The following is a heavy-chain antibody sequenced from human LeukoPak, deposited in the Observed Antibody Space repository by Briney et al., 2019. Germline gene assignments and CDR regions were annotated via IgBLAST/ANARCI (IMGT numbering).Heavy chain of an antibody. V-gene: IGHV4-59*01. D-gene: IGHD3-22*01. Sequence: PSETLSLTCTVSGGSISSYYWSWIRQPPGKGLEWIGYIYYSGSTNYNPSLKSQVTISVDTSKNQFSLKLSSVTAADTAVYYCARDNDSSGYQYAFDIWGQGTMVTVSS. CDR3: ARDNDSSGYQYAFDI. J-gene: IGHJ3*02. CDR1: GGSISSYY. CDR2: IYYSGST.